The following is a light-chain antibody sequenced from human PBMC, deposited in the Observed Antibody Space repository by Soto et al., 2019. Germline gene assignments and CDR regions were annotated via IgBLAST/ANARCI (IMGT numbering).Light chain of an antibody. CDR3: QTYNTAPTWT. CDR1: QGIANN. J-gene: IGKJ1*01. Sequence: DIQMTQSPSSLSASLGDSVSITCRANQGIANNLAWYQQKPGKVPKLLIYGASALHSGAPSRFSGSGSETEFTLTISGLQPEDVATYYCQTYNTAPTWTFAQGTKVEIK. V-gene: IGKV1-27*01. CDR2: GAS.